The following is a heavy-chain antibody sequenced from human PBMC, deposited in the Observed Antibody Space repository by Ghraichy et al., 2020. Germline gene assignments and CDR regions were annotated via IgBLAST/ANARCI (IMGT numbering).Heavy chain of an antibody. CDR1: GFTFNTYS. D-gene: IGHD2-21*02. Sequence: GGSLRLSCAASGFTFNTYSMSWVRQAPGKGLEWVSAITTSGGTTYYADSVKGRFTISRDNAKNTLYLQMNSLRAEDTAVYYCAKTVTYCGGDCYSADLDYWGQGTLVTVSS. V-gene: IGHV3-23*01. CDR2: ITTSGGTT. CDR3: AKTVTYCGGDCYSADLDY. J-gene: IGHJ4*02.